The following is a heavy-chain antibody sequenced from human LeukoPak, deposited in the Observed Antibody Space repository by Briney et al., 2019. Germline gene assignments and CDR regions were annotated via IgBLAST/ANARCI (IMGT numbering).Heavy chain of an antibody. D-gene: IGHD1-26*01. V-gene: IGHV3-30-3*01. CDR1: GFTFSSYA. CDR2: ISYDGSNK. CDR3: ARDGHEVGATPGSYFDY. J-gene: IGHJ4*02. Sequence: GGSLRLSCAASGFTFSSYAMHWVRQAPGKGLEWVAVISYDGSNKYYADSVKGRFTISRDNSKNTLYLQMNSLRAEDTAVYYCARDGHEVGATPGSYFDYWGQGTLVTVSS.